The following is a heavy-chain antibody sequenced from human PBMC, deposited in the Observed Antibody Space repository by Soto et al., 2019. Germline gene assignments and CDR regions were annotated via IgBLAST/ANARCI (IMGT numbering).Heavy chain of an antibody. J-gene: IGHJ4*02. Sequence: QVQLVQSGAEVKKPGASVKVSCKASGYTFTGYYMHWLRQAPGQGPEWRGWINPNSGGTTYAQKFQGRVTVTRDTSISTAYMELSSLRSDDTAVYYCARGGSSSLDYWGQGTLVTVSS. CDR2: INPNSGGT. CDR3: ARGGSSSLDY. D-gene: IGHD6-6*01. CDR1: GYTFTGYY. V-gene: IGHV1-2*02.